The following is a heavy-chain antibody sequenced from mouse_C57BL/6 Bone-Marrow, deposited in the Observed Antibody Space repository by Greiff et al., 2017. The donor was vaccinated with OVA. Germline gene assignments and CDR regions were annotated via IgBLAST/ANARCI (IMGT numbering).Heavy chain of an antibody. J-gene: IGHJ3*01. V-gene: IGHV5-17*01. CDR1: GFTFSDYG. Sequence: EVQGVESGGGLVKPGGSLKFSCAASGFTFSDYGMHWVRQAPEKGLEWVAYISSGSSTIYYADTVKGRFTISRDNAKNTLFLQMTSLRSEDTAMYYCARNPHYYGSSPWFAYWGQGTLVTVSA. CDR3: ARNPHYYGSSPWFAY. D-gene: IGHD1-1*01. CDR2: ISSGSSTI.